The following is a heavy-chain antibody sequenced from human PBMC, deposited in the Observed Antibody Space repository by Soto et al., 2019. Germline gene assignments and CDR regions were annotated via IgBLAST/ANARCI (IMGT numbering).Heavy chain of an antibody. Sequence: QVQLQESGPGLVKPSQTLSLTCTVSGGSISSDVYYWGWIRQLPGQGLEWIGYTHYSGRSYYNPSLRSRVTVSLDTSKHQFSLRLTSVTAADTAVYFCATYYYTSGDYSHLFDYWGQGTLVTVSS. CDR1: GGSISSDVYY. V-gene: IGHV4-31*03. CDR2: THYSGRS. J-gene: IGHJ4*02. D-gene: IGHD3-10*01. CDR3: ATYYYTSGDYSHLFDY.